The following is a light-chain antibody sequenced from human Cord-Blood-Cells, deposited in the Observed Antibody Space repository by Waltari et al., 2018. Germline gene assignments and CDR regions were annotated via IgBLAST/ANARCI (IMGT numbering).Light chain of an antibody. Sequence: QSVLTQPPSVSGAPGQRVTISCTGSSSNIGAGYDVHWYQQLPGTAPKLLIYGNSNRPSVVPDRFSGSKSGTSASLAITGLQAEDEADYYCQSYDNSLSGWVFGGGTKLTVL. CDR2: GNS. CDR3: QSYDNSLSGWV. J-gene: IGLJ3*02. CDR1: SSNIGAGYD. V-gene: IGLV1-40*01.